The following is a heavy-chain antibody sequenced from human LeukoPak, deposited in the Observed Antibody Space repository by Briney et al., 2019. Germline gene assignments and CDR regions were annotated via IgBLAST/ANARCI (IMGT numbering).Heavy chain of an antibody. CDR3: ARVGWSGSEFDY. V-gene: IGHV4-61*02. D-gene: IGHD3-3*01. Sequence: SQTLSLTCTVSGGSISSGSYYWSWIRQPAGKGLEWIGRIYTSGSTNYNPSLKSRVTISVDTSKNQFSLKLSSVTAADTAVYYCARVGWSGSEFDYWGQGTLVTVSS. CDR2: IYTSGST. CDR1: GGSISSGSYY. J-gene: IGHJ4*02.